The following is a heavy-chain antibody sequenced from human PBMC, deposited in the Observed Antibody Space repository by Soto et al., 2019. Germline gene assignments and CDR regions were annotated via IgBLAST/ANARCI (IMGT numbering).Heavy chain of an antibody. CDR3: VRVRQGAWYFDL. CDR1: GFSFSDYW. Sequence: EVQLVESGGALVQPGGSLRLSCVASGFSFSDYWMHWVSQAPGKGLVWVSRVKTDGSIITYADSVKGRFTISRENAKNTLYLQMNTLRAEDTAVYYCVRVRQGAWYFDLGGRGTLVTVAS. J-gene: IGHJ2*01. V-gene: IGHV3-74*01. CDR2: VKTDGSII. D-gene: IGHD3-16*01.